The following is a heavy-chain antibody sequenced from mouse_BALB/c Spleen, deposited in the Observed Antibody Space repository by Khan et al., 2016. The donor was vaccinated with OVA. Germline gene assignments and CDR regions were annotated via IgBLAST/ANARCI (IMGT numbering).Heavy chain of an antibody. V-gene: IGHV3-8*02. J-gene: IGHJ3*01. CDR1: GDSITSGY. D-gene: IGHD1-1*01. CDR3: ACELRGFAY. Sequence: EVQLQESGPSLVKPSQTLSLTCSVTGDSITSGYWNWIRKFPGNKLEYMGYISYIGNTYYNPSLKSRISITRATSKSQYYLQLKSVTTEDTATYDCACELRGFAYWGQGTLVTVSA. CDR2: ISYIGNT.